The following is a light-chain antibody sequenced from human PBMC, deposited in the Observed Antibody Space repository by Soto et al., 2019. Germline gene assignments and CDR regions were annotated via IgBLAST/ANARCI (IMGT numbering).Light chain of an antibody. V-gene: IGLV2-8*01. CDR3: TSYVGNDIWV. J-gene: IGLJ3*02. CDR1: SSDVGAYKY. Sequence: QSALTQPPSASGSPGQSVTISCTGTSSDVGAYKYVSWYRQYPGKAPKLMIYEVTKRPSGVRDRFSGSKSGNTASLTVSGLQAEDEADYYCTSYVGNDIWVFGGGTKLTVL. CDR2: EVT.